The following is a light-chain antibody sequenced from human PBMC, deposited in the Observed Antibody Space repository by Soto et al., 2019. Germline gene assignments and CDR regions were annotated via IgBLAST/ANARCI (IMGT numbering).Light chain of an antibody. Sequence: QSVLTQPASVSASPGQSITISCTGSSSDINSYKFVSWYQVLPGKAPKLIIYEDDYRPPEISSRFSASKSGNTASLTISGVQLEDDSHYFCCSYTKANTWVFGGGTQRTVL. V-gene: IGLV2-14*01. J-gene: IGLJ3*02. CDR3: CSYTKANTWV. CDR1: SSDINSYKF. CDR2: EDD.